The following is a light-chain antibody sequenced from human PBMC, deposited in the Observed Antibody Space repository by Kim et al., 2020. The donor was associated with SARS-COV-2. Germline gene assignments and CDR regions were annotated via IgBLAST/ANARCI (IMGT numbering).Light chain of an antibody. CDR3: SSYRSTNAFLV. Sequence: QSITISGTGTSIDIGGYNHVSWYQQHPGKAPKLMICEVSRRPSGVSNRFSGSKSDNTASLTISGLQAEDEADYYCSSYRSTNAFLVFGTGTKVTVL. CDR1: SIDIGGYNH. V-gene: IGLV2-14*01. CDR2: EVS. J-gene: IGLJ1*01.